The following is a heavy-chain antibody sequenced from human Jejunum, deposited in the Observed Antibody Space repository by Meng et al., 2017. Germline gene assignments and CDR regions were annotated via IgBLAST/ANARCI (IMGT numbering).Heavy chain of an antibody. Sequence: GESLKISCAASGFTFSSHSMSWVRQAPGKGLEWVSSISAGDGTAYYADSVKGRFTISRDNSKNTLSLEMNNLRVEDTAVYYCATDGGGAPFDYWGQGTPVTVSS. D-gene: IGHD3-16*01. V-gene: IGHV3-23*01. J-gene: IGHJ4*02. CDR2: ISAGDGTA. CDR1: GFTFSSHS. CDR3: ATDGGGAPFDY.